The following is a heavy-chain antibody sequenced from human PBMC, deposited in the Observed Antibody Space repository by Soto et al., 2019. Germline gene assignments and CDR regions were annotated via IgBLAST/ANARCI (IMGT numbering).Heavy chain of an antibody. Sequence: ASVKVSCKASAYAFTSYGVSWVRQAPGQGLEWVGWISAYNGNTTFAQNLQGRVTMTTDTSTSTAYMELRSRRSDDTAVYYCARVLKYYGSVYSYCCCMDVWGTGTKVT. D-gene: IGHD3-10*01. J-gene: IGHJ6*03. CDR3: ARVLKYYGSVYSYCCCMDV. CDR1: AYAFTSYG. V-gene: IGHV1-18*01. CDR2: ISAYNGNT.